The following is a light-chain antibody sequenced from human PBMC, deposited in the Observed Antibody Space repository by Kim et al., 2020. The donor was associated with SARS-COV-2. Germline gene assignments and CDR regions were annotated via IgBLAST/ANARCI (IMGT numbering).Light chain of an antibody. CDR1: NVGNNI. J-gene: IGLJ2*01. Sequence: SYELTQPPSVSVAPGKTAKITCGGNNVGNNIVHWYQQKPGQAPVLVIFYNSVRPSGIPERLSGSNSGNTATLTISRVEAGDEADYYCQVWDSSSDDIVIFGGGTQLTVL. V-gene: IGLV3-21*04. CDR2: YNS. CDR3: QVWDSSSDDIVI.